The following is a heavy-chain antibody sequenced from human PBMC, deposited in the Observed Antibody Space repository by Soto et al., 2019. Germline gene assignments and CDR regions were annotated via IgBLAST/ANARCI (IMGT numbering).Heavy chain of an antibody. CDR3: ARAELAYSSED. D-gene: IGHD6-19*01. CDR1: GYTFTNFG. V-gene: IGHV1-18*01. CDR2: ISAYNGNA. Sequence: ASVKVSCKASGYTFTNFGISWVRQAPGQGLEWMGWISAYNGNANYAQKFQGRVTITTDESTSTAYMELSSLRSGDTAVYYCARAELAYSSEDWGQGTLVTVSS. J-gene: IGHJ4*02.